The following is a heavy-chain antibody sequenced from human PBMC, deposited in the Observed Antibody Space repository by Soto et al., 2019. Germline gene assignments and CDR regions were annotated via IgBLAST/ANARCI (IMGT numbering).Heavy chain of an antibody. D-gene: IGHD3-9*01. CDR2: INRDMNT. J-gene: IGHJ4*02. CDR1: GFTFNIYR. CDR3: ARDFEGLGY. Sequence: EVQLVESGGDFVQPGGSLRLSCTVSGFTFNIYRMHWVRQAPGKGLMWVSLINRDMNTNYADSVKGRFTITRDNAKNMVYLQMNSLRVEDTAVYYCARDFEGLGYWGQGTLVTVSS. V-gene: IGHV3-74*01.